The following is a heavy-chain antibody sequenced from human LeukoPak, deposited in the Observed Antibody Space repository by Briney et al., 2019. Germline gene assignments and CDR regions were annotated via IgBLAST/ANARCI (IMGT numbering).Heavy chain of an antibody. CDR3: AREEQQLVTNWFDP. J-gene: IGHJ5*02. CDR1: GFTFSSYS. Sequence: GGSLRLSCAASGFTFSSYSMNWVRQAPGKGLEWVSYISSSSSTIYYTDSVKGRFTISRDNAKNSLYLQMNSLRAEDTAVYYCAREEQQLVTNWFDPWGQGTLVTVSS. V-gene: IGHV3-48*04. D-gene: IGHD6-13*01. CDR2: ISSSSSTI.